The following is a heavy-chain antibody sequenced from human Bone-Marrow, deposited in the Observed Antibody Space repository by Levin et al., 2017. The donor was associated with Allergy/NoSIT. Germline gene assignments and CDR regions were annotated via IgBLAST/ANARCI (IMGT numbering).Heavy chain of an antibody. CDR1: NGSISGYY. J-gene: IGHJ4*02. Sequence: SETLSLTCSVSNGSISGYYWIWIRQPPGKELEWIGYIDYSGTTRTNPSLRSPAAISVDTSKNQFSLQLRSVASEDTAGYYCARGWGTSSPFDYWGQGTLVTVSS. CDR3: ARGWGTSSPFDY. CDR2: IDYSGTT. V-gene: IGHV4-59*01. D-gene: IGHD2-2*01.